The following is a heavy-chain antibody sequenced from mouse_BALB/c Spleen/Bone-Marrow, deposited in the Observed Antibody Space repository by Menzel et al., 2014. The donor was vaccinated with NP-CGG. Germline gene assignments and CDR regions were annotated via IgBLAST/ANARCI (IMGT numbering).Heavy chain of an antibody. D-gene: IGHD2-4*01. CDR1: GYAFTNYW. J-gene: IGHJ3*01. V-gene: IGHV1-54*01. CDR3: ARDGRITTEGFAY. CDR2: INPGSGGA. Sequence: QVQLQQSGAELVRPGTSVKVSCKASGYAFTNYWIEWVNQRPGQGLEWIGVINPGSGGANYNEKFKGKATLTADKSSSTAYMQLYSLTSDDSAVYFCARDGRITTEGFAYWGQGTLVTVSA.